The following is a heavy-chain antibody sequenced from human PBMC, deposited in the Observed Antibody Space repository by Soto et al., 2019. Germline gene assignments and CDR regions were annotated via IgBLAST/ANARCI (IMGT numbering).Heavy chain of an antibody. V-gene: IGHV4-4*02. Sequence: QVQLQESGPGLVKPSTTLSLTCAVSGGSIGSSHWWSWVRQPPGKGLEWIGDIYPDGSTKYNPSLKSRLTISVDKSKNQFSRNLSSMIAADTAVYYCARLESYSGSYFDYWGPGTLLTVSS. CDR1: GGSIGSSHW. D-gene: IGHD1-26*01. CDR3: ARLESYSGSYFDY. CDR2: IYPDGST. J-gene: IGHJ4*02.